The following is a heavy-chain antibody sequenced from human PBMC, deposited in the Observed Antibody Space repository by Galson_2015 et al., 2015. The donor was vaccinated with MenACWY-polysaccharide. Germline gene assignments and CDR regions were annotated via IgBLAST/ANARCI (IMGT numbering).Heavy chain of an antibody. Sequence: SLRLSCAASGFTFSSYRMNWVRQAPGKGLEWVSYISSGGTIYYADSVKGRFTISRDNAKNSLYLLMNSLRDDDTAVYYCARVLKGLVGATPDYWGQGTLVTVSS. CDR3: ARVLKGLVGATPDY. CDR1: GFTFSSYR. CDR2: ISSGGTI. D-gene: IGHD1-26*01. V-gene: IGHV3-48*02. J-gene: IGHJ4*02.